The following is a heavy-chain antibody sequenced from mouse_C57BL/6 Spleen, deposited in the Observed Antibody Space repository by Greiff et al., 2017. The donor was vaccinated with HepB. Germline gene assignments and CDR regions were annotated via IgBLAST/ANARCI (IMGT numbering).Heavy chain of an antibody. V-gene: IGHV14-4*01. J-gene: IGHJ1*03. CDR2: IDPENGDT. CDR3: TLYGSSYEWYFDV. Sequence: EVKVEESGAELVRPGASVKLSCTASGFNIKDDYMHWVKQRPEQGLEWIGWIDPENGDTEYASKFQGKATITADTSSNTAYLQLSSLTSEDTAVYYCTLYGSSYEWYFDVWGTGTTVTVSS. D-gene: IGHD1-1*01. CDR1: GFNIKDDY.